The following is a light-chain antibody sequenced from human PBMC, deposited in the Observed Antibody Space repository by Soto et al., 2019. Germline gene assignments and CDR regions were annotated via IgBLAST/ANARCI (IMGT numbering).Light chain of an antibody. J-gene: IGKJ5*01. CDR3: QQYNTWPHLIT. CDR2: AAS. V-gene: IGKV1-27*01. Sequence: DIQMTQSPSSMSASVGERATITWRASLPISNYLAGYQQKTGKITNILIYAASTLQAGVPSRFSGRGSGTDFTLTISSLQSEQFAVYYGQQYNTWPHLITLGPGTRLEIK. CDR1: LPISNY.